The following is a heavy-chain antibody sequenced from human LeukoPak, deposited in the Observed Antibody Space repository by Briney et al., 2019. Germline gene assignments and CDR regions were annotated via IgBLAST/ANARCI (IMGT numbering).Heavy chain of an antibody. CDR3: ARQSRVSGSWYIIDY. D-gene: IGHD6-13*01. J-gene: IGHJ4*02. V-gene: IGHV5-51*01. CDR2: IYPGDSNI. Sequence: GESLKISCKGSEYSFTSYWIGWVRQMPGKGLEWMGIIYPGDSNIRYSPSFQGQVTISVDKSISTAYLQWSSLKASDTAMYYCARQSRVSGSWYIIDYWGQGTLVTVSS. CDR1: EYSFTSYW.